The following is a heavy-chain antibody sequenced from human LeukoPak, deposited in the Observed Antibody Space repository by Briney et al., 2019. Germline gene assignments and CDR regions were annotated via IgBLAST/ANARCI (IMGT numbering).Heavy chain of an antibody. CDR3: ARDRFAAFYGVWDY. CDR1: GFTFASYG. Sequence: GGSLRLSCAASGFTFASYGMSWVRQAPGKSLKWVSAISGSGDSTYYAVSVKSRFSISRDNSKNTPFLQMNSVRAEDTAVYYCARDRFAAFYGVWDYWGQGTPITVSS. V-gene: IGHV3-23*01. CDR2: ISGSGDST. J-gene: IGHJ4*02. D-gene: IGHD3-16*01.